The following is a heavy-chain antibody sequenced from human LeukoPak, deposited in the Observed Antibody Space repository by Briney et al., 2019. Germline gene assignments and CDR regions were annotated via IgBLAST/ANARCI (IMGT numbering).Heavy chain of an antibody. Sequence: PGGSLRLSCAASGFTLSSYGMHWVRQAPGKGLEWVAVIWYDGSNKYYADSVKGRFTISRDNSKNTLYLQMNSLRAEDTAVYYCARAYCSSTSCYGYDYWGQGTLVTVSS. CDR2: IWYDGSNK. CDR1: GFTLSSYG. V-gene: IGHV3-33*01. D-gene: IGHD2-2*01. J-gene: IGHJ4*02. CDR3: ARAYCSSTSCYGYDY.